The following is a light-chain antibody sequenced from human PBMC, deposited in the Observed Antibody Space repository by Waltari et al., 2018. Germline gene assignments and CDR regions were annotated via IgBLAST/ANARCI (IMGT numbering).Light chain of an antibody. V-gene: IGLV4-69*01. J-gene: IGLJ3*02. CDR2: VNSDGSH. CDR3: QTGRHGIWV. Sequence: QLVLTQSPSASASLGASVKPTCTLSSGYRSDAIAWHHQQPEKGPRYLLKVNSDGSHSQGDGIPDRFSGSSSGAERYLTISSLQSEDEADYSCQTGRHGIWVFGGGTKLTVL. CDR1: SGYRSDA.